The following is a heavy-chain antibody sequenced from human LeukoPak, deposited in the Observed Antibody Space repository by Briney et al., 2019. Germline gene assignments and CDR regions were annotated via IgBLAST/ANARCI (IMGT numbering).Heavy chain of an antibody. D-gene: IGHD4-17*01. CDR1: GYSFTSYW. CDR3: ARRRAPTVTWILDAFDI. Sequence: GESLKISCKSSGYSFTSYWIGWVRQMPGKGLEWMGIIYPDDSDTRYSPSFQGQVTISADKSISTAYLQWSSLKASDTAMYYCARRRAPTVTWILDAFDIWGQGTMVTVSS. CDR2: IYPDDSDT. J-gene: IGHJ3*02. V-gene: IGHV5-51*01.